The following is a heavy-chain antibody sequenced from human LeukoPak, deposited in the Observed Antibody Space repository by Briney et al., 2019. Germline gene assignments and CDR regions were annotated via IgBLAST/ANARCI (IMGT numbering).Heavy chain of an antibody. CDR2: INLDGSVI. J-gene: IGHJ4*02. CDR1: GFTFSGYW. CDR3: ATSDDSGGSD. V-gene: IGHV3-7*01. Sequence: GGSLRLSCAASGFTFSGYWMSWVRQAPGKGLEWVANINLDGSVIHYVDSAKGRFTISRDNAKNSLYLQMNYLRAEDTAFYYCATSDDSGGSDWGQGTLVTVSS. D-gene: IGHD3-22*01.